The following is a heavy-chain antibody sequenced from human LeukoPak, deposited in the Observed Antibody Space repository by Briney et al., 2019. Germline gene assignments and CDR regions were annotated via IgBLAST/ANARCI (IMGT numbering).Heavy chain of an antibody. J-gene: IGHJ4*02. V-gene: IGHV3-23*01. CDR1: GFTFSSYG. CDR2: ISGSGGST. D-gene: IGHD3-22*01. Sequence: GGSLRLSCAASGFTFSSYGMSWVRQAPGKGLEWASAISGSGGSTYYADSVKGRFTISRDNSKNTLYLQMNSLRAEDTAVYYCAKTRELYYYDSSGYYYFDYWGQGTLVTVSS. CDR3: AKTRELYYYDSSGYYYFDY.